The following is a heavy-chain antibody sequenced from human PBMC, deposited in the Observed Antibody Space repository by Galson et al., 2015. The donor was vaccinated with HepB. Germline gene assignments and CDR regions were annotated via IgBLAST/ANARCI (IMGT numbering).Heavy chain of an antibody. CDR3: ARDRRYFDWLLGVGWFDP. D-gene: IGHD3-9*01. Sequence: SVKVSCKASGYTFTNYGISWVRQAPGQGLEWMGWISAYNGNTNYAQTLQGRVTMTTDTSTSTAYMELRSLRSDDTAVVYCARDRRYFDWLLGVGWFDPWGQGTLVTVSS. J-gene: IGHJ5*02. CDR2: ISAYNGNT. CDR1: GYTFTNYG. V-gene: IGHV1-18*01.